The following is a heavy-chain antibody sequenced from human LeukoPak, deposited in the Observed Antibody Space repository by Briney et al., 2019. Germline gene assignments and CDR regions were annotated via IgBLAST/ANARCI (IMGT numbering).Heavy chain of an antibody. CDR3: ARGFIVLMVYAQSEGNWFDP. CDR2: INPSGGST. Sequence: GASVKVSCKASGYTFTSYYMHWVRQAPGQGLEWMGIINPSGGSTSYAQKYQGRVTMTRDMSTSTVYMELSSLRSEDTAVYYCARGFIVLMVYAQSEGNWFDPWGQGTLVTVSS. J-gene: IGHJ5*02. V-gene: IGHV1-46*01. D-gene: IGHD2-8*01. CDR1: GYTFTSYY.